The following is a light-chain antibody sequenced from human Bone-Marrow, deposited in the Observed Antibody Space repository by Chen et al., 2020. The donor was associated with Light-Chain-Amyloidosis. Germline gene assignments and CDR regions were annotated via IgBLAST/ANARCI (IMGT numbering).Light chain of an antibody. J-gene: IGLJ2*01. CDR1: KIGIKS. CDR3: QVWDGLLDHVV. V-gene: IGLV3-21*04. CDR2: YDT. Sequence: SYVLTQPPSVSVAPGETATLTCGGNKIGIKSVHWYHQKPGQAPVLVVYYDTERPSGIPVRFSGSKSGKTATLTISRVEAGDEADYYCQVWDGLLDHVVFGGGTRLTVL.